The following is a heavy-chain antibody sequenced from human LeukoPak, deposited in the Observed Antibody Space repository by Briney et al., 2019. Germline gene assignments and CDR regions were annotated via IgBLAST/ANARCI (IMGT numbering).Heavy chain of an antibody. CDR3: ARDHTAYDY. Sequence: ASVKVSCKASGGTFSSYTINWVRQAPGQGLEWMGWISAYNGNTNYAQKLQGRVTMTTDTSTSTAYMELRSLRSDDTAVYYCARDHTAYDYWGQGTLVTVSS. V-gene: IGHV1-18*01. CDR1: GGTFSSYT. D-gene: IGHD5-18*01. J-gene: IGHJ4*02. CDR2: ISAYNGNT.